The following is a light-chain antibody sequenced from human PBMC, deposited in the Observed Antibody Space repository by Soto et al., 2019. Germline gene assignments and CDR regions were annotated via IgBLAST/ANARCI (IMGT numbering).Light chain of an antibody. CDR1: SSDVGHYNF. CDR3: SLYAGGYPVL. J-gene: IGLJ2*01. Sequence: QSVLTQPRSVSGSPGQSVTISCTGISSDVGHYNFVSWYQKYPGKAPKLVLYDVNKRPSGVPGRFSGSKSGNTASLTVSGLQSDDEADYYCSLYAGGYPVLFGGGTKLTVL. CDR2: DVN. V-gene: IGLV2-11*01.